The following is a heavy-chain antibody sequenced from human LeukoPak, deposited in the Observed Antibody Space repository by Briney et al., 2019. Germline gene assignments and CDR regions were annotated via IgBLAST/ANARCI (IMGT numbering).Heavy chain of an antibody. J-gene: IGHJ4*02. CDR2: ISAYNGNT. D-gene: IGHD3-22*01. CDR3: ARAVLSYYYDSSGYSGVDY. Sequence: ASVKVSCKASGYTFTSYGISWVRQAPGQGLEWMGWISAYNGNTNYAQKLQGRVTMTTDTSTSTAYMELRSLRFDDTAVYYCARAVLSYYYDSSGYSGVDYWGQGTLVTVSS. V-gene: IGHV1-18*01. CDR1: GYTFTSYG.